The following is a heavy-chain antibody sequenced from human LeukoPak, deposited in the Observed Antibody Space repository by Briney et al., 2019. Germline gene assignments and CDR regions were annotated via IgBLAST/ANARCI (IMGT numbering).Heavy chain of an antibody. J-gene: IGHJ4*02. V-gene: IGHV3-74*01. CDR3: TTDLDYGDYATFGY. CDR2: INTDGSST. CDR1: GFTFSSYW. D-gene: IGHD4-17*01. Sequence: GGSLRLSCAASGFTFSSYWMHWVRQAPGKGLVWVSRINTDGSSTSYADSVKGRFTISRDNAKNTLYLQMNSLKTEDTAVYYCTTDLDYGDYATFGYWGQGTLVTVSS.